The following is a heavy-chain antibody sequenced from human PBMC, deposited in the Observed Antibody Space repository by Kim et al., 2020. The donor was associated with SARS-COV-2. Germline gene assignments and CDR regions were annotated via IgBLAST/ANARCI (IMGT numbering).Heavy chain of an antibody. V-gene: IGHV2-70*01. CDR2: IDWKDNK. CDR1: GFSLSTTGMC. D-gene: IGHD3-10*01. J-gene: IGHJ6*02. CDR3: ARIGRGSGSVYDGTDV. Sequence: SGPTLVNPTQTLTLTCTFSGFSLSTTGMCVNWIRQPPGKALEWLALIDWKDNKYYSSSLGTRLTISKDTSRNQVVLIVTNLDPEDTASYYCARIGRGSGSVYDGTDVWGQGTTVTVSS.